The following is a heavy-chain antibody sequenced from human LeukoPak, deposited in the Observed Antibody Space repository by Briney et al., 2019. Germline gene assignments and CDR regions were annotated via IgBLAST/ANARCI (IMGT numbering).Heavy chain of an antibody. J-gene: IGHJ6*02. CDR1: GCSISSGTYY. Sequence: SQTLSLTCTVSGCSISSGTYYWSWIRQPAGKGREWIGRIYTSGSTNYNPALTSRVTIPVDTSKNQFSLKLSSVAAADTAVYYCTVTADDYGYYYGMDVWGQGTTVTVSS. CDR2: IYTSGST. V-gene: IGHV4-61*02. CDR3: TVTADDYGYYYGMDV. D-gene: IGHD4/OR15-4a*01.